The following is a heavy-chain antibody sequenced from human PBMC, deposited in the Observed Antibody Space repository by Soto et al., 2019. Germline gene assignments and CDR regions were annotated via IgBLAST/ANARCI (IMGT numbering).Heavy chain of an antibody. CDR1: GGTFSSNA. J-gene: IGHJ6*02. D-gene: IGHD3-10*01. CDR2: IIPIFGTA. CDR3: ARDKAGRRFGELLGGMDV. V-gene: IGHV1-69*01. Sequence: VSCKASGGTFSSNAISWVRQAPGQGLEWMGGIIPIFGTANYAQKFQGRVTITANESTSTAYMELSSLRSEDTAVYYCARDKAGRRFGELLGGMDVWGQGTTVTVSS.